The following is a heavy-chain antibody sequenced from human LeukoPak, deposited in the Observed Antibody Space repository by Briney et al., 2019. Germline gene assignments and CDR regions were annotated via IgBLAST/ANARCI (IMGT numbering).Heavy chain of an antibody. CDR3: ARELFSGGFGAFDI. V-gene: IGHV1-69*13. D-gene: IGHD2-15*01. J-gene: IGHJ3*02. CDR1: GGTFSSYA. Sequence: GASVKVSCKASGGTFSSYAISWVRQAPGQGLEWMGGIIPIFGTANYAQKFQGRVTITADESTSTAYMELSSLRSEDTAVYYCARELFSGGFGAFDIWGQGTMVTVSS. CDR2: IIPIFGTA.